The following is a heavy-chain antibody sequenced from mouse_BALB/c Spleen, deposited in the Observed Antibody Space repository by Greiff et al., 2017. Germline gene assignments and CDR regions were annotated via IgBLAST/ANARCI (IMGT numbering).Heavy chain of an antibody. D-gene: IGHD1-2*01. CDR3: TRGAHITTATWFAY. V-gene: IGHV1-69*02. CDR2: IYPSDSYT. CDR1: GYTFTSYW. Sequence: QVQLQQPGAELVRPGASVKLSCKASGYTFTSYWINWVKQRPGQGLEWIGNIYPSDSYTNYNQKFKDKATLTVDKSSSTAYMQLSSPTSEDSAVYYCTRGAHITTATWFAYWGQGTLVTVSA. J-gene: IGHJ3*01.